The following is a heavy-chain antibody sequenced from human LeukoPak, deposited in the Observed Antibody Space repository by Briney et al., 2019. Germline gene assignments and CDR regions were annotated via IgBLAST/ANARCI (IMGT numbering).Heavy chain of an antibody. V-gene: IGHV5-51*01. CDR2: IYPGDSDT. CDR1: GYSFTSYW. CDR3: ARRPDYGDYEGFFDY. Sequence: KISCKGSGYSFTSYWIGWVRQMPGKGLEWMGIIYPGDSDTRYSPSFQGQVTISADKSISTAYLQWSSLKASDTAMYYCARRPDYGDYEGFFDYWGQGTLVTASS. D-gene: IGHD4-17*01. J-gene: IGHJ4*02.